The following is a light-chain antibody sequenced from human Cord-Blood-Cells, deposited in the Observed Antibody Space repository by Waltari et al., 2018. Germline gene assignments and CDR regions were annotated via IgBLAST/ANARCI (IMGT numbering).Light chain of an antibody. CDR3: CSYAGSSTWV. CDR1: RSDVWSYNL. Sequence: QSALTQPASVSRSPGHSITLSCTVTRSDVWSYNLDSWYQQHPGKAPKPMIYEVSKRPSGVSNRFSGSKSGNTASLTISGLQAEDEADYYFCSYAGSSTWVFGGGTKLTVL. CDR2: EVS. J-gene: IGLJ3*02. V-gene: IGLV2-23*02.